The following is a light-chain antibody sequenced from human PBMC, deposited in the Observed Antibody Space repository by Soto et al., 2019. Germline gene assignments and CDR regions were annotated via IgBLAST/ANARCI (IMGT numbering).Light chain of an antibody. J-gene: IGLJ1*01. CDR2: SND. CDR3: AAWDDRLNGYV. CDR1: SSNIRSYT. V-gene: IGLV1-44*01. Sequence: QSVLTQPPSASGTPGHRVTISCSGSSSNIRSYTVNWYKQVPGTAPKLLIYSNDRRPSRVTDRFSGSKSGTSASLAISGLQSEYEADYYCAAWDDRLNGYVFGTGTKVTV.